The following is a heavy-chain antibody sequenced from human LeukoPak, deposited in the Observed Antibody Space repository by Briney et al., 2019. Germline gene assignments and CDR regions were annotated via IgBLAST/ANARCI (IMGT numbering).Heavy chain of an antibody. J-gene: IGHJ6*03. Sequence: SETLSLTCTVSGGSISSSSYYWGWIRQPPGKGLEWIGSIYYSGSTYYNPSLKSRVTISVDTSKNQFSLKLSAVTAADTAVYYCARLVAAAGTGPLDRHNYYYYYYMDVWGKGTTVTVSS. D-gene: IGHD6-13*01. CDR1: GGSISSSSYY. CDR2: IYYSGST. CDR3: ARLVAAAGTGPLDRHNYYYYYYMDV. V-gene: IGHV4-39*07.